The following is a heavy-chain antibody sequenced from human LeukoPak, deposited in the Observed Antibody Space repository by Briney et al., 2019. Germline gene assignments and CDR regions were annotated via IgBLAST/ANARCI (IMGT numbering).Heavy chain of an antibody. CDR2: IYYSGST. D-gene: IGHD6-13*01. CDR1: GDSISSSSYY. J-gene: IGHJ4*02. Sequence: SETLSLTCTVSGDSISSSSYYWGWIRQPPGKGLEWIGNIYYSGSTYYNPSLKSRVTISVDTSKNQFSLKLSSVTVADTAVYYYARRQAGSSWRDYWGQGTLVTVSS. V-gene: IGHV4-39*01. CDR3: ARRQAGSSWRDY.